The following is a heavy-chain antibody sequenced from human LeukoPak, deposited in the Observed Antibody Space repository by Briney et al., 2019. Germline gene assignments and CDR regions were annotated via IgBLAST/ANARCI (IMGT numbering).Heavy chain of an antibody. CDR2: FNTNTGNP. J-gene: IGHJ5*02. Sequence: ASVKVSCKASGYTFTSFAMNWVRQAPGQGLEWMGWFNTNTGNPTYAQGFTGRFVFSLEPFVGTAYLGISSLKAEDTAVYYCSRGGAFNYYDSSGYSPWGQGTLVTVSS. CDR1: GYTFTSFA. CDR3: SRGGAFNYYDSSGYSP. V-gene: IGHV7-4-1*02. D-gene: IGHD3-22*01.